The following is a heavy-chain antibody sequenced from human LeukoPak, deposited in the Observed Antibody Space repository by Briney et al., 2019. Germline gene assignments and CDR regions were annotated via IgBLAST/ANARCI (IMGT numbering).Heavy chain of an antibody. Sequence: GGSLRLSCAASGFTFSDYQMNWVRQAPGKGLEWVSYISAGSRVIFYADSVKGRFTISRDNAKNSVFLQMNSLGAEDTAVYYCARDSNRDWQIDFWGQGTLVTVSS. CDR2: ISAGSRVI. V-gene: IGHV3-48*01. CDR3: ARDSNRDWQIDF. J-gene: IGHJ4*02. D-gene: IGHD1-14*01. CDR1: GFTFSDYQ.